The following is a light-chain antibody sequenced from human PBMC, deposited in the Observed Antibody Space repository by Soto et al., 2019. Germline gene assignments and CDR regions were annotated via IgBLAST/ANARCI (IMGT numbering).Light chain of an antibody. CDR3: QQYDKWPPT. CDR2: AAS. CDR1: QSVSSSY. V-gene: IGKV3-15*01. Sequence: EIVLTHSQGTLSLSPGERATLSCLASQSVSSSYLAWYQQKPGQAPRLLIYAASTRATGVPARFSGSGSGTEFTLTISDLQSEDFAVYFCQQYDKWPPTFGGGTKVDIK. J-gene: IGKJ4*01.